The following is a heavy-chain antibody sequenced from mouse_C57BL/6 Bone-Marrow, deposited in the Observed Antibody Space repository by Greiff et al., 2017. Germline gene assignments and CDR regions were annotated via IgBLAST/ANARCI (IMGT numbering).Heavy chain of an antibody. CDR1: GYAFTNYL. Sequence: VKLQESGAELVRPGTSVKVSCKASGYAFTNYLIEWVKQRPGQGLEWIGVINPGSGGTNYNEKFKGKATLTADKSSSTAYMQLSSLTSEDSAVYFCASGGFDYWGQGTTLTVSS. J-gene: IGHJ2*01. V-gene: IGHV1-54*01. CDR2: INPGSGGT. CDR3: ASGGFDY.